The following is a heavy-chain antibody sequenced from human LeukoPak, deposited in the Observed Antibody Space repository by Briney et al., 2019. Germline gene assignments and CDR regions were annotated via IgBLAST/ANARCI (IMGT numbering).Heavy chain of an antibody. D-gene: IGHD6-19*01. CDR3: ARGGRERYSSGWTDAFDI. Sequence: ASVKLSCKPSGYTFTSSYMHWVRHAPGQGLEWMGIINPSGGSTSYAQKFQGRVTMTRDTSTSTIYMELSSLSSEYTAEYYSARGGRERYSSGWTDAFDIWGQGTMVTVSS. J-gene: IGHJ3*02. V-gene: IGHV1-46*01. CDR1: GYTFTSSY. CDR2: INPSGGST.